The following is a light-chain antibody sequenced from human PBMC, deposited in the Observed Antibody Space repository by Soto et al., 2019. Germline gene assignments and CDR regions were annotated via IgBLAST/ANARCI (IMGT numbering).Light chain of an antibody. J-gene: IGLJ1*01. Sequence: QSVLTQPPSVSGAPGQRVTISCTGSSSNIGSTYDVQWYQQLPGTAPKLLIHGNTNRPSGVPDRFSGSKSGNTASLTVSGLQADDEADYFCGSDAGSDNYVFGTGTKVTVL. CDR1: SSNIGSTYD. CDR3: GSDAGSDNYV. V-gene: IGLV1-40*01. CDR2: GNT.